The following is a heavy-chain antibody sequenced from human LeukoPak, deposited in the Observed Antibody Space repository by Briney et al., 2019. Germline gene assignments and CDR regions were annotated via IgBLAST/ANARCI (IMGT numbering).Heavy chain of an antibody. V-gene: IGHV3-23*01. CDR2: ISGSGGST. CDR3: AKVGYCSSTSCYAGKSFDY. J-gene: IGHJ4*02. Sequence: GGSLRLPCAASGFTFSSYAMSWARQAPGKGLEWVSAISGSGGSTYYADSVKGRFTISRDNSKNTLYLQMNSLRAEDTAVYYCAKVGYCSSTSCYAGKSFDYWGQGTLVTVSS. D-gene: IGHD2-2*01. CDR1: GFTFSSYA.